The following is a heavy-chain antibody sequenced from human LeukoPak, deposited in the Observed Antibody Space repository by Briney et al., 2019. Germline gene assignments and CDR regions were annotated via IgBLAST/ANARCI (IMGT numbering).Heavy chain of an antibody. CDR1: SGSISTSNYY. CDR2: IFYSGST. D-gene: IGHD5-18*01. Sequence: SETLSLTCTVSSGSISTSNYYWGWVRQPPGKALEWIGNIFYSGSTYYSPSLKSRVTISLDTSRNQFSLKLNSVTAADTAVYYCAREDTAMVFDYWGQGTLVTVSS. V-gene: IGHV4-39*07. CDR3: AREDTAMVFDY. J-gene: IGHJ4*02.